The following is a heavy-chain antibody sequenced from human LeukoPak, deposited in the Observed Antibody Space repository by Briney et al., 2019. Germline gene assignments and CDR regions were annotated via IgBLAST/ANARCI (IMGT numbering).Heavy chain of an antibody. CDR1: GYSFTSYW. CDR3: VGIVPTIGGYGDV. D-gene: IGHD5-12*01. J-gene: IGHJ6*02. V-gene: IGHV5-51*01. Sequence: GESLKISCKGSGYSFTSYWIGWVRQMPGRCLEWMGIIYPGDSDTRYSPSLQGQVTISADKSISTAYLQWSSLKASDTAMYYCVGIVPTIGGYGDVWGQGTTVTVSS. CDR2: IYPGDSDT.